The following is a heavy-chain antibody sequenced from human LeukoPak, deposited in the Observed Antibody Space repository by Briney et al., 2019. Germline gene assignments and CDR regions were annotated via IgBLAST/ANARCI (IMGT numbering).Heavy chain of an antibody. D-gene: IGHD6-19*01. Sequence: SETLSLTCAVYGGSFSGYYWSWIRQPPGKGLEWIGEINHSGSTNYNPSLKSRVTISVDTSKSQFSLKLSSVTAADTAVYYCARGGEYSSGWYYDYYYYGMDVWGQGTTVTVSS. CDR3: ARGGEYSSGWYYDYYYYGMDV. J-gene: IGHJ6*02. CDR1: GGSFSGYY. CDR2: INHSGST. V-gene: IGHV4-34*01.